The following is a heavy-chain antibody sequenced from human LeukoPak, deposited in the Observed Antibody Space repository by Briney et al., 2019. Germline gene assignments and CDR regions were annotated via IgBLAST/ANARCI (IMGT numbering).Heavy chain of an antibody. Sequence: GGSLTLSCAASGFTFSSYSMNWVRQAPRKGLEWVSSISSSSSYIYYADSVKGRFTISRDNAKNSLYLKMNSLRAEDTAVYYCARGVIDYWGQGTLVTVSS. D-gene: IGHD3-16*02. J-gene: IGHJ4*02. V-gene: IGHV3-21*01. CDR2: ISSSSSYI. CDR3: ARGVIDY. CDR1: GFTFSSYS.